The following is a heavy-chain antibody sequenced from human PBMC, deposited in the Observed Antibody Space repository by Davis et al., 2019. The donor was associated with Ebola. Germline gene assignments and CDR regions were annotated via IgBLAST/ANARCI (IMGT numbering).Heavy chain of an antibody. V-gene: IGHV5-10-1*01. CDR2: IDPSDSYT. CDR1: GYSFTSYW. J-gene: IGHJ6*02. Sequence: GESLKLSCKGSGYSFTSYWISWVRQMPGKGLEWMGRIDPSDSYTNYSPSFQGHVTISADKSISTAYLQWSSLKASDTAMYYCARVRLGYCSSTSCYYYGMDVWGQGTTVTVSS. CDR3: ARVRLGYCSSTSCYYYGMDV. D-gene: IGHD2-2*01.